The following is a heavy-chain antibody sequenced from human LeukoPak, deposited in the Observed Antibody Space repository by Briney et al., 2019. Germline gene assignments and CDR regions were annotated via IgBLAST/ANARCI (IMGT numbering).Heavy chain of an antibody. V-gene: IGHV3-30*18. CDR3: AKDDYVWGSYPPGAFDI. Sequence: PGGSLRLSCAASGFTFSSYGMHWVCQAPGKGLEWVAVISYDGSNKYYADSVKGRFTISRDNSKNTLYLQMNSLRVEDTAVYYCAKDDYVWGSYPPGAFDIWGQGTMVTVSS. D-gene: IGHD3-16*02. J-gene: IGHJ3*02. CDR1: GFTFSSYG. CDR2: ISYDGSNK.